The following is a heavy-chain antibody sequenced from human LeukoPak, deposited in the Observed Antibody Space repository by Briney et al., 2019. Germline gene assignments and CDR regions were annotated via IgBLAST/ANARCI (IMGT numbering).Heavy chain of an antibody. V-gene: IGHV3-7*01. CDR1: GFTFSSYA. J-gene: IGHJ3*02. Sequence: PGRSLRLSCAASGFTFSSYAMHWVRQAPGKGLEWVADIKQDGSEKYYVHSVKGRFTISRQNAKNSLFLQMNSLRAEDTAVYYCARHRSGGSQDDAFDIWGQGTMVTVSS. CDR3: ARHRSGGSQDDAFDI. D-gene: IGHD2-15*01. CDR2: IKQDGSEK.